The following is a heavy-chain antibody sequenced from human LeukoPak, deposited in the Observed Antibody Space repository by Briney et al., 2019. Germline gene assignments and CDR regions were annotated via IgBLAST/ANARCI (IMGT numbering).Heavy chain of an antibody. J-gene: IGHJ4*02. CDR3: ARERGWELPSSFDS. V-gene: IGHV3-7*01. CDR2: IKPDGGDK. D-gene: IGHD1-26*01. Sequence: GGPLRFCCAAPGFTFNNYWLSWVRQAPGKGLEWVANIKPDGGDKYYVGSVKGRFTISRDNDKNSMCLQMNSLRAEDTAVYYCARERGWELPSSFDSWGQGTLVTVSS. CDR1: GFTFNNYW.